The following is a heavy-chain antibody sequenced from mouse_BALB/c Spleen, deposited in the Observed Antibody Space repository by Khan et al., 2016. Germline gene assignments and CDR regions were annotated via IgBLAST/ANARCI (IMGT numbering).Heavy chain of an antibody. D-gene: IGHD1-2*01. V-gene: IGHV3-2*02. Sequence: EVQLQESGPGLVKPSQSLSLTCTVTGYSITSGYGWNWIRQFPGNKLEWMGYISYSGSTNYNPSLKSRILITRDTSKNPFFLQMTSVTTEDTATXYGASTARIKYWGQGTTVTVSS. CDR2: ISYSGST. CDR1: GYSITSGYG. J-gene: IGHJ2*01. CDR3: ASTARIKY.